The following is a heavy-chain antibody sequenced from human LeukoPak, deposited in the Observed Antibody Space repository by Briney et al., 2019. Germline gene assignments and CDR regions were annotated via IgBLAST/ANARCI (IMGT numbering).Heavy chain of an antibody. CDR3: ASSTDSGYSGYDPFDY. CDR1: GYTFTSYG. Sequence: SVKVSCKASGYTFTSYGISWVRQAPGQGLEWMGRIIPILGIANYAQKFQGRVTITADKSTSTAYMELSSLRSEDTAVYYCASSTDSGYSGYDPFDYWGQGTLVTVSS. CDR2: IIPILGIA. D-gene: IGHD5-12*01. V-gene: IGHV1-69*04. J-gene: IGHJ4*02.